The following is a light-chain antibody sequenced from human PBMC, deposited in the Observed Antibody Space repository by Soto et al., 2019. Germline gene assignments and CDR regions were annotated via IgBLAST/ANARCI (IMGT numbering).Light chain of an antibody. CDR3: QQYVTSSPRT. Sequence: EIVFTHAPGTLSLSPGERATLSCRASHTISSIYLAWYQQKPGQAPRLLMYGISRRATGIPDRFSASGSGTDFTLTITRLEPEDFAVYYCQQYVTSSPRTFGQGTKE. CDR1: HTISSIY. CDR2: GIS. J-gene: IGKJ1*01. V-gene: IGKV3-20*01.